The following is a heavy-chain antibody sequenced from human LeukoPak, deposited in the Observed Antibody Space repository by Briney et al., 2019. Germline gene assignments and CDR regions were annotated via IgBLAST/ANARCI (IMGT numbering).Heavy chain of an antibody. Sequence: GGSLRLSCAASGFTFSDYGNHWVHWVRQAPGKGLEWVAVISYDGSDKSYADSVKGRFTISKDNSKNTLYLQMNSLRGEDTAVYYCASDLGYCFGGSCFSLEYYNGVDVWAQGPRSSSP. CDR2: ISYDGSDK. D-gene: IGHD2-15*01. V-gene: IGHV3-30*03. CDR3: ASDLGYCFGGSCFSLEYYNGVDV. J-gene: IGHJ6*02. CDR1: GFTFSDYG.